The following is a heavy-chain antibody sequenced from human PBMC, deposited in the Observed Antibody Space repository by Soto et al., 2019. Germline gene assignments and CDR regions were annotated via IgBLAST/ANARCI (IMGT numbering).Heavy chain of an antibody. CDR3: ARGPPGIVTHFDY. D-gene: IGHD1-26*01. Sequence: GGSLRLSCAASGFTFSSYAMSWVRQAPGKGLEWVSAISGSGGNTYYADSVKGRFTISRDNSKNTLYLQMNSLRAEDTAVYYCARGPPGIVTHFDYWGQGTLVTVSS. CDR1: GFTFSSYA. J-gene: IGHJ4*02. V-gene: IGHV3-23*01. CDR2: ISGSGGNT.